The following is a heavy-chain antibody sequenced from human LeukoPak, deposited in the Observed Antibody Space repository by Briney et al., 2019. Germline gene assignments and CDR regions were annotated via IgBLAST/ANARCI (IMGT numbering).Heavy chain of an antibody. J-gene: IGHJ3*02. CDR1: GGSIISSGYY. Sequence: PSETLSLICTVSGGSIISSGYYWAWIRQPPGKGLEGIASVYYSGSTFYNPSLKSRVAMSVDTSKKQFSLQLSSVTAADRAVYYCAREERDHDTFDIWGQGAMVTISS. CDR2: VYYSGST. V-gene: IGHV4-39*02. D-gene: IGHD1-26*01. CDR3: AREERDHDTFDI.